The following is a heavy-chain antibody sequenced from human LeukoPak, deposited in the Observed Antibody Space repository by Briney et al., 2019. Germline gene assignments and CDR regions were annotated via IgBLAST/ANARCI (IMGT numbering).Heavy chain of an antibody. CDR3: ARTIGGAGTVGGFYY. Sequence: SQTLSLTCAITGDSVSSDSAAWNWIRQSPSRGLEWLGRTYYRSKWFYDYAVSVNSRVNIRPDTSKNQFSLQLNSVTPEDTAVYYCARTIGGAGTVGGFYYWGQGTLVTVSS. CDR1: GDSVSSDSAA. CDR2: TYYRSKWFY. V-gene: IGHV6-1*01. J-gene: IGHJ4*02. D-gene: IGHD6-19*01.